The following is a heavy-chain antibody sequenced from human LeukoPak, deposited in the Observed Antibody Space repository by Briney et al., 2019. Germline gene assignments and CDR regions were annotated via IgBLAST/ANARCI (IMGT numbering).Heavy chain of an antibody. J-gene: IGHJ4*02. V-gene: IGHV3-33*01. CDR3: ARADETNMDY. Sequence: GGSLRLSCSVSGFIFSRYDMHWVRQAQGKGLEWVAVIWYDGSQEYYADSVKGRFTISRDNSKSTLFLEINSLRAEDTAQYYCARADETNMDYWGQGTLVIVST. CDR2: IWYDGSQE. CDR1: GFIFSRYD. D-gene: IGHD2/OR15-2a*01.